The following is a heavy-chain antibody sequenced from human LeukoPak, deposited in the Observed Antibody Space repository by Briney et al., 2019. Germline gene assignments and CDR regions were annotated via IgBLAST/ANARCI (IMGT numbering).Heavy chain of an antibody. CDR2: ISSSSTNI. Sequence: GGCLRLSCAASGSTFNSYWMNWVRQAPGKGLEWVSCISSSSTNIYYADSVKGRFTISRDNAKNSLYLQMNSLRAEDTAVYYCARKLYSDNSHDAFDIWGQGTMVIVSS. D-gene: IGHD1-26*01. CDR3: ARKLYSDNSHDAFDI. V-gene: IGHV3-21*01. CDR1: GSTFNSYW. J-gene: IGHJ3*02.